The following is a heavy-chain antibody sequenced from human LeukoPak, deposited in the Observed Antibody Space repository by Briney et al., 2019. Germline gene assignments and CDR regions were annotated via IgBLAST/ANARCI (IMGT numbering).Heavy chain of an antibody. J-gene: IGHJ6*02. V-gene: IGHV3-23*01. Sequence: GGSLRLSCAASGFTFSSYAMSWVRQAPGKGLEWVSAISGSGGSTYYADSVKGRFTISRDNSKNTLYLQMNSLRAEDTAVYYCAKDLRHASLFGVVTKYYYGMDVWGQGTTVTVSS. CDR2: ISGSGGST. CDR1: GFTFSSYA. CDR3: AKDLRHASLFGVVTKYYYGMDV. D-gene: IGHD3-3*01.